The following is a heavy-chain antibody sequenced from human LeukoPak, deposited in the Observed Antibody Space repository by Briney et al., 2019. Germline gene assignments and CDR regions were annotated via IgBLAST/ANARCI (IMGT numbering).Heavy chain of an antibody. CDR1: GGSISSYY. J-gene: IGHJ4*02. Sequence: SETLSLTCTVSGGSISSYYWSWIRQPPGKGLEWIGYIYYSGSTNYNPSLKSRVTISVDTSKNQFSLKLSSVTAADTAVYYCARGYCSGGSCYSYYFDYWGQGTLVTVSS. D-gene: IGHD2-15*01. CDR3: ARGYCSGGSCYSYYFDY. V-gene: IGHV4-59*01. CDR2: IYYSGST.